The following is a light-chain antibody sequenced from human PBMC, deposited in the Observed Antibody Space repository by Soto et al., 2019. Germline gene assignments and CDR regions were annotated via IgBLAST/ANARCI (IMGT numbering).Light chain of an antibody. Sequence: EIVMTQSPATLSVSPGETATLSGRASQSVSSNLAWYQQKPGQAPRLLIYGASTRATGIPARFSGSGSGTEFTLTSSSVQSEDFAVYYCQQDNNWPRTFGQGTKLEIK. V-gene: IGKV3-15*01. J-gene: IGKJ2*01. CDR2: GAS. CDR3: QQDNNWPRT. CDR1: QSVSSN.